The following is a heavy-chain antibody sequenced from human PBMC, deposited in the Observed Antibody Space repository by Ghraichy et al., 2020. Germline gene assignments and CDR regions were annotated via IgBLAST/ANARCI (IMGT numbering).Heavy chain of an antibody. Sequence: SETLSLTCIVSGGSISDYFWSWIRQPPGGGLEWIGYIYHTGTTNYNPSLKSRVTISVDTSKDQFSLKLTSVTAADTAVYYCARSLVVGVGNIRHFDYWGQGSQVTVSS. V-gene: IGHV4-59*01. CDR3: ARSLVVGVGNIRHFDY. CDR1: GGSISDYF. J-gene: IGHJ4*02. CDR2: IYHTGTT. D-gene: IGHD2-2*01.